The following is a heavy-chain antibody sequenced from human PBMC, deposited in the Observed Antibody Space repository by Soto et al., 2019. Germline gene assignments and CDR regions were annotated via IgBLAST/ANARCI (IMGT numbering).Heavy chain of an antibody. CDR1: GFTFSSYA. J-gene: IGHJ4*02. D-gene: IGHD3-22*01. V-gene: IGHV3-30-3*01. Sequence: QVQLVESGGGVVQPGRSLRLSCAASGFTFSSYAMHWVRQAPGKGLEWVAVISYDGSNKYYADSVKGRFTISRDNAKNSVYLQMNSLRAEDTAVYYCARDPQYYDRSAYPSGRGQGTLVTVSS. CDR3: ARDPQYYDRSAYPSG. CDR2: ISYDGSNK.